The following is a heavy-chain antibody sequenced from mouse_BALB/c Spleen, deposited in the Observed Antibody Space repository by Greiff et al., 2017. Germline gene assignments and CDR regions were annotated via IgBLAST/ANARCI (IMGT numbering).Heavy chain of an antibody. CDR3: ARKGPHYYAMDY. CDR2: INPYNDGT. Sequence: VHVKQSGPELVKPGASVKMSCKASGYTFTSYVMHWVKQKPGQGLEWIGYINPYNDGTKYNEKFKGKATLTSDKSSSTAYMELSSLTSEDSAVYYCARKGPHYYAMDYWGQGTSVTVSS. J-gene: IGHJ4*01. CDR1: GYTFTSYV. V-gene: IGHV1-14*01. D-gene: IGHD3-3*01.